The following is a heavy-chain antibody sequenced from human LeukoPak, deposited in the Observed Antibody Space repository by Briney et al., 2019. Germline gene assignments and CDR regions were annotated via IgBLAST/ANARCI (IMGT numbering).Heavy chain of an antibody. CDR2: MNPNSGNT. V-gene: IGHV1-8*01. Sequence: ASVKVSCKASGYTFTNFDINWVRQATGQGLEWMGWMNPNSGNTGYPQKFQGRVTMTRNTSISTAYMELSSLRSEDTAVYYCARGPGGFYGSGSYYLNYWGQGTLVTVSS. CDR1: GYTFTNFD. D-gene: IGHD3-10*01. J-gene: IGHJ4*02. CDR3: ARGPGGFYGSGSYYLNY.